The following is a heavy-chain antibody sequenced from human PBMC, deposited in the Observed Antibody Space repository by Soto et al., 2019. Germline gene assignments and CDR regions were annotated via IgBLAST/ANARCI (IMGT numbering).Heavy chain of an antibody. CDR1: GFSLSTTGVG. CDR3: XXXXXXXXXXXXXXXWFDP. V-gene: IGHV2-5*01. CDR2: IYWNDDK. J-gene: IGHJ5*02. Sequence: QITLKESGPTLVKPTQTLTLTCTFSGFSLSTTGVGVGWIRQPPGKALEWLAVIYWNDDKRYSPSLKSRLTITXXXXXXXXXXXXXXXXXXXXXXXXXXXXXXXXXXXXXXXXWFDPWGQGTLVTVSS.